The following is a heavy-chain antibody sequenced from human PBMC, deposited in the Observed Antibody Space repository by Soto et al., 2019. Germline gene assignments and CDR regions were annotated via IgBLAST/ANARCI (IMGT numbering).Heavy chain of an antibody. Sequence: HPGGSLRLSCAVSGFTFNDYAMSWVRQAPGKGLEWVSTISGSLGSAYYAASVEGRFTISGDNSKNTLYLQMNSLRAEDTAVYYCAKDMGFGIDYYDSSGYPDYWGQGTLVTVSS. J-gene: IGHJ4*02. CDR3: AKDMGFGIDYYDSSGYPDY. V-gene: IGHV3-23*01. CDR1: GFTFNDYA. CDR2: ISGSLGSA. D-gene: IGHD3-22*01.